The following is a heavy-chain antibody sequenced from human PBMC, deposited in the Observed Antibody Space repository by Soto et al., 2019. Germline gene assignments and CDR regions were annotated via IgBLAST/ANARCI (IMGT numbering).Heavy chain of an antibody. CDR1: GFSLSNARMG. D-gene: IGHD3-9*01. CDR2: IFSNDEK. V-gene: IGHV2-26*01. Sequence: SGPTLVNPTETLTLTCPVSGFSLSNARMGVSWIRQPPGKALEWLAHIFSNDEKSYSTSLKSRLTISKDTSKSQVVLTMTNMDPVDTATYYCARIGPGYDILTGFPYYFDYWGQGTLVTVSS. CDR3: ARIGPGYDILTGFPYYFDY. J-gene: IGHJ4*02.